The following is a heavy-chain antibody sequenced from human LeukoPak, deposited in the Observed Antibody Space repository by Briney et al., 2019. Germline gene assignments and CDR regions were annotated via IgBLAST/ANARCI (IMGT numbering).Heavy chain of an antibody. J-gene: IGHJ4*02. CDR2: ISGSGGST. Sequence: GGSLRPSCTASGFTFGDYAMSWFRQAPGKGLEWVSAISGSGGSTYYADSVKGRFTISRDNAKNSLYLQMNSLRAEDTALFYCARRRVTLVRGVDITSYYFDYWGQGTLVTVSS. CDR3: ARRRVTLVRGVDITSYYFDY. V-gene: IGHV3-23*01. CDR1: GFTFGDYA. D-gene: IGHD3-10*01.